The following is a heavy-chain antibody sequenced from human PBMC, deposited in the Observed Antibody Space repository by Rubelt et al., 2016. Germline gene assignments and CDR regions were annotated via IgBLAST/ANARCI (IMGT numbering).Heavy chain of an antibody. V-gene: IGHV3-20*03. Sequence: NGGSTGYADSVKGRFTISRDNAKNSLYLQMNSLRAEDTAVYYCARDFGSYDLGPNWFDPWGQGTLVTVSS. J-gene: IGHJ5*02. CDR3: ARDFGSYDLGPNWFDP. D-gene: IGHD3-10*01. CDR2: NGGST.